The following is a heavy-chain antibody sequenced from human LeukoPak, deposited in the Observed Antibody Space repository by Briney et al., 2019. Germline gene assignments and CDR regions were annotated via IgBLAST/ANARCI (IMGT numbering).Heavy chain of an antibody. CDR3: ARDRSSSGYYPFDY. CDR1: GFIFSSYS. V-gene: IGHV3-48*02. CDR2: ISTTGSTI. D-gene: IGHD3-22*01. Sequence: PGGSLRLSCAASGFIFSSYSTNWVRQAPGKGLEWVSYISTTGSTIYYADSVKGRFTISRDNAKNSLYLQMNSLRDEDTAVYYCARDRSSSGYYPFDYWGQGTLVTVSS. J-gene: IGHJ4*02.